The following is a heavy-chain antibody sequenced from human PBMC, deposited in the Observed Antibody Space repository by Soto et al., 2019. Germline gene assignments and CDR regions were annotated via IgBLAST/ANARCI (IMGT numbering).Heavy chain of an antibody. CDR2: INHSGST. CDR3: AGTTSHQWYYMAV. Sequence: SETLSLTCAVYGGSFSGYYWSWIRQPPGKGLEWIGEINHSGSTNFNPSLKSRVTISVDTSKNQFSLKLTSVTPEDTAVYYCAGTTSHQWYYMAVWGKGTTVTVSS. D-gene: IGHD1-7*01. J-gene: IGHJ6*03. CDR1: GGSFSGYY. V-gene: IGHV4-34*01.